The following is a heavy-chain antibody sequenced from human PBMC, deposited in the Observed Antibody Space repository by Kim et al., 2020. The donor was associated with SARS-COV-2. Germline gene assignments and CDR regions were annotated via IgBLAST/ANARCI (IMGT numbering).Heavy chain of an antibody. CDR2: INAGNGNT. Sequence: ASVKVSCKASGYTFTSYAMHWVRQAPGQRLEWMGWINAGNGNTKYSQKFQGRVTISRDTSASTTYMELSSLRSEDTAVYYCARNYYDSGSYTAWFDPWGQGTLVTVSS. J-gene: IGHJ5*02. CDR3: ARNYYDSGSYTAWFDP. D-gene: IGHD3-10*01. CDR1: GYTFTSYA. V-gene: IGHV1-3*01.